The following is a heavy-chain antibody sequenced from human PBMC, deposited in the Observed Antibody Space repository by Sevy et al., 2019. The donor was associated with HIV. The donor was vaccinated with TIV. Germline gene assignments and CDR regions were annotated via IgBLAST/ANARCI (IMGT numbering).Heavy chain of an antibody. CDR3: ARPWEQVYYYYGMDV. CDR1: GYTFTGYY. V-gene: IGHV1-2*02. J-gene: IGHJ6*02. CDR2: INPNSGGT. D-gene: IGHD1-26*01. Sequence: ASVKVSCKASGYTFTGYYMHWVRQAPGQGLEWMGRINPNSGGTNYAQKFQGRVTMTRDTSISTAYMELSRLRSDDTAVYYCARPWEQVYYYYGMDVWGQGTTVTVSS.